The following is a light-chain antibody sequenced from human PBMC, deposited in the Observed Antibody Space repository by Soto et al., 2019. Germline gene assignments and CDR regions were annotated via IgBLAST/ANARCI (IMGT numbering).Light chain of an antibody. Sequence: EIVLTQSPGTLSLSPGERATLSCRASQTVSSSYLVWYQQKPGQAPRLLIYGASTRAAGIPDRFSGSGSGTDFTLTISRLEPEDFAVYYCQQYGRSPPVKFGQGTKVEIK. V-gene: IGKV3-20*01. CDR1: QTVSSSY. J-gene: IGKJ1*01. CDR3: QQYGRSPPVK. CDR2: GAS.